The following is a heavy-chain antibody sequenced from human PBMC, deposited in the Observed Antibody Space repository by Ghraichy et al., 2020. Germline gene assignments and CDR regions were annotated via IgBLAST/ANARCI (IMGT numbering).Heavy chain of an antibody. CDR1: GGSFSAYY. Sequence: SQTLSLTCVVYGGSFSAYYWSWIRQPPGKGLEWIGEINHSGSTSYNPSLKSRVTISVEKNQLSLKLSSATAADTAVYYCARNLHSYGMVMPDWGQGTLVTVSS. V-gene: IGHV4-34*01. CDR3: ARNLHSYGMVMPD. J-gene: IGHJ4*02. CDR2: INHSGST. D-gene: IGHD5-18*01.